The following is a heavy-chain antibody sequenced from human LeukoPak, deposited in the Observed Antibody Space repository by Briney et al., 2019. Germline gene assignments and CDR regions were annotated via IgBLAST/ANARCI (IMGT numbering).Heavy chain of an antibody. CDR2: IWYGGSST. D-gene: IGHD3-10*01. CDR3: ATDGSKVREVIAYYFDY. CDR1: GFTFSSCG. V-gene: IGHV3-33*08. Sequence: GSLRLSCAASGFTFSSCGMHWVRQAPGKGLEWVAVIWYGGSSTHYADSVKGRFTISRDNSKNTLYLQMNSLRAEDTAVYYCATDGSKVREVIAYYFDYWGQGALVTVSS. J-gene: IGHJ4*02.